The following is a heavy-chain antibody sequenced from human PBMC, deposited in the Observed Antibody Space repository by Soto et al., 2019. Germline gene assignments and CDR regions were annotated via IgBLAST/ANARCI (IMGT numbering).Heavy chain of an antibody. CDR3: ARGFRETDFDY. CDR1: GFTFSSYA. Sequence: QVQLVESGGGVVQPGRSLRLSCAASGFTFSSYAMHWVRQAPGKGLEWVAVISYDGSNKYNEDSVKGRFTISRDNSKNTLYLQMNSLRAEDTAVYYCARGFRETDFDYWGQGTLVTVSS. J-gene: IGHJ4*02. CDR2: ISYDGSNK. V-gene: IGHV3-30-3*01. D-gene: IGHD2-21*01.